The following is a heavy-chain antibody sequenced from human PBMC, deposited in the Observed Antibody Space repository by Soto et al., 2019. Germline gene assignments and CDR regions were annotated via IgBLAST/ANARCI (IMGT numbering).Heavy chain of an antibody. V-gene: IGHV3-74*01. J-gene: IGHJ6*02. CDR3: ARDIERTMAHPLHYGMDV. CDR1: GFTFSSYW. CDR2: INSDGSST. Sequence: QAGGSLRLSCAASGFTFSSYWMHWVRQAPGKGLVWVSRINSDGSSTSYADSVKGRFTISRDNAKNTLYLQMNSLRAEDTAVYYCARDIERTMAHPLHYGMDVWGQGTTVTVAS. D-gene: IGHD3-10*01.